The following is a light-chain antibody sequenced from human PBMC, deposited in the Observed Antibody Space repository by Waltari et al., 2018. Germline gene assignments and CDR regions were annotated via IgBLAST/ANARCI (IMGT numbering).Light chain of an antibody. CDR2: AVT. J-gene: IGLJ2*01. CDR1: NSDVGNYNL. CDR3: CSYAGSTTFI. Sequence: QSALTQPASVSGSPGQSNKITCTGTNSDVGNYNLVSWYQQHPGKAPKLLIHAVTQRPSGVSNRFSGSKSGNTASLTISGLQAEDEADYYCCSYAGSTTFIFGGGTKLTVL. V-gene: IGLV2-23*02.